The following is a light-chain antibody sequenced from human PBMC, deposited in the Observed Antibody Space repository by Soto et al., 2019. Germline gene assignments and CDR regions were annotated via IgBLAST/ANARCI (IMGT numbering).Light chain of an antibody. Sequence: EIVLTQTPGTLSLSPGERATLTCQTGHNITSKSLAWYQQKPGQAPRLLIYDTSSRAADVPDRFTGAGSGTNFTLTVNRLEPEYCAVYYCQQYDTSYFTFGPGTRVV. V-gene: IGKV3-20*01. J-gene: IGKJ3*01. CDR2: DTS. CDR3: QQYDTSYFT. CDR1: HNITSKS.